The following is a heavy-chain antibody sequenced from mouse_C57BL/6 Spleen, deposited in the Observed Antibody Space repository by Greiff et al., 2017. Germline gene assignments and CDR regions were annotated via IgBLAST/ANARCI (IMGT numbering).Heavy chain of an antibody. Sequence: QVQLQQSGPELVKPGASVKISCKASGYAFSSSWMNWVKQRPGKGLEWIGRIYPGDGDTNYNGKFKGKATLTADKSSSTAYMQLSSLTSEDSAVXFCARQGDGYSYAMDYWGQGTSVTVSS. CDR1: GYAFSSSW. D-gene: IGHD2-3*01. CDR2: IYPGDGDT. J-gene: IGHJ4*01. V-gene: IGHV1-82*01. CDR3: ARQGDGYSYAMDY.